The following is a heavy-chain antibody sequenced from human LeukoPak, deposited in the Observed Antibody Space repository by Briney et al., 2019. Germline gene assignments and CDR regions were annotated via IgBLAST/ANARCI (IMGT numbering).Heavy chain of an antibody. Sequence: SETLSLTCTVSGASISSGSYYWSWIRQPAGKGLEWIGRIYTTGSTNYNPSLKSRVTISVDTSKNQFSLKLSSVTAADTAVYYCARDVLRSLGYYMDVWGKGTTVTVSS. CDR3: ARDVLRSLGYYMDV. D-gene: IGHD3-3*01. J-gene: IGHJ6*03. CDR1: GASISSGSYY. CDR2: IYTTGST. V-gene: IGHV4-61*02.